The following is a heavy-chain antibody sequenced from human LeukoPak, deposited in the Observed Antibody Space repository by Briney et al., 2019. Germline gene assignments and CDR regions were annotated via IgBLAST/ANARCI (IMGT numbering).Heavy chain of an antibody. CDR1: GGSISSYY. Sequence: SETLSLTCTVSGGSISSYYWGWIRQPPGKGLEWIGSIYYSGSTYYNPSLKSRVTISVDTSKNQFSLKLSSVTAADTAVYYCARQGQQLVRPPTNNWFDPWGQGTLVTVSS. J-gene: IGHJ5*02. D-gene: IGHD6-13*01. CDR2: IYYSGST. CDR3: ARQGQQLVRPPTNNWFDP. V-gene: IGHV4-39*01.